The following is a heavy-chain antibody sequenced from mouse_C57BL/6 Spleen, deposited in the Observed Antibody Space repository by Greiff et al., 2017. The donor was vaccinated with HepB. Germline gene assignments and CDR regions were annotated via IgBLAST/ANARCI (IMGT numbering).Heavy chain of an antibody. J-gene: IGHJ3*01. CDR3: AIYYDYDAWFAY. CDR2: IYPGDGDT. Sequence: VQLVESGPELVKPGASVKISCKASGYAFSSSWMNWVKQRPGKGLEWIGRIYPGDGDTNYNGKFKGKATLTADKSSSTAYMQLSSLTSEDSAVYFCAIYYDYDAWFAYWGQGTLVTVSA. V-gene: IGHV1-82*01. D-gene: IGHD2-4*01. CDR1: GYAFSSSW.